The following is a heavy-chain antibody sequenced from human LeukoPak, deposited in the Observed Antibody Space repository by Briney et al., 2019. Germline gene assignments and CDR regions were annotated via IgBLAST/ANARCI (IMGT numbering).Heavy chain of an antibody. CDR1: GFTFSSYP. Sequence: PGGSLRLSCVASGFTFSSYPMNWVRQAPGKGLEWVSYISSGSSYINYAESVKGRFTISRDNANNSLYLQMNSLRVEDTAVYYCARSFALSGSPWGQGSLVTVSS. J-gene: IGHJ5*02. V-gene: IGHV3-21*01. D-gene: IGHD3-10*01. CDR3: ARSFALSGSP. CDR2: ISSGSSYI.